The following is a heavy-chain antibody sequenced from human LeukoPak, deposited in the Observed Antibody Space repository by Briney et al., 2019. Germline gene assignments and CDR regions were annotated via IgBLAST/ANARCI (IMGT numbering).Heavy chain of an antibody. CDR2: IYYSGST. CDR3: ARGARFGNWFDP. J-gene: IGHJ5*02. V-gene: IGHV4-59*01. D-gene: IGHD3-10*01. CDR1: GGSISSYY. Sequence: SETQSLTCTVSGGSISSYYWSWIRQPPGKGLEWIGYIYYSGSTNYNPSLKSRVTISVDTSKNQFSLKLSSVTAADTAVYYCARGARFGNWFDPWGQGTLVTVSS.